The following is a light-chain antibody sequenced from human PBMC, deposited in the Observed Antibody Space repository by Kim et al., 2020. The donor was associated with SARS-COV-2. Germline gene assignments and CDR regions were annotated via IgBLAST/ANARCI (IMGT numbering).Light chain of an antibody. J-gene: IGLJ3*02. V-gene: IGLV3-21*04. CDR3: QVWDSSSDHSWV. CDR1: NIGSKS. CDR2: YDS. Sequence: SYELTQPPSVSVAPGKTARITCGGNNIGSKSVHXYQQKPGQAPVLVIYYDSDRPSGIPERFSGSNSGNTATLTISRVEAGDEADYYCQVWDSSSDHSWVF.